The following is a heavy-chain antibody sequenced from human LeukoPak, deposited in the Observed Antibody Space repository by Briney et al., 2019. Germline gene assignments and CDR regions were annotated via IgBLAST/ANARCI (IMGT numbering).Heavy chain of an antibody. V-gene: IGHV3-21*01. CDR2: ISSSSSYI. CDR1: GFTFSSYS. CDR3: ARDGSIAARQYYYYYMDV. J-gene: IGHJ6*03. D-gene: IGHD6-6*01. Sequence: KTGGSLRLSCAASGFTFSSYSMNWVRQAPGKGLEWVSSISSSSSYIYYADSVKGRFTISRDNAKSSLYLQMNSLRAEDTAVYYCARDGSIAARQYYYYYMDVWGKGTTVTVSS.